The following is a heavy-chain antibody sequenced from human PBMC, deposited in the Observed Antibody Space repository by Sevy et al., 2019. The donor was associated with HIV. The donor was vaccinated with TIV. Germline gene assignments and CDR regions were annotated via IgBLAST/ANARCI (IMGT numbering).Heavy chain of an antibody. Sequence: GGSLRLSCAASRFTFSSYWMNRVRQAPGKGLEWVANIKEDGSDKYYVDSVKGRFTISRDNAQNSLYLEMNSLRAEDTAVYYCARWDVWGKGTTVTVSS. CDR3: ARWDV. CDR1: RFTFSSYW. J-gene: IGHJ6*04. CDR2: IKEDGSDK. V-gene: IGHV3-7*01.